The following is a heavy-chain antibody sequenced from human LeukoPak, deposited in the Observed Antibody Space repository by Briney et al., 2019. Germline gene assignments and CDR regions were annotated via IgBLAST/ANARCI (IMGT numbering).Heavy chain of an antibody. CDR1: GGSLSSYY. Sequence: SETLSLTCTVSGGSLSSYYWSWIRQPPGKGLEWIGYIYYSGSTYYNPSLKSRVTISVDTSKNQFSLKLSSVTAADTAVYYCARDLGSGYFDYWGQGTLVTVSS. CDR3: ARDLGSGYFDY. J-gene: IGHJ4*02. D-gene: IGHD3-22*01. V-gene: IGHV4-59*12. CDR2: IYYSGST.